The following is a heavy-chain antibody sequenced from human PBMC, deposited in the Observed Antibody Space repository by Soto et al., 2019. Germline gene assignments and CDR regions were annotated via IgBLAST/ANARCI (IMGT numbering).Heavy chain of an antibody. CDR3: ARQGITMIEGNYYYGMDV. CDR1: GYSFTSYW. D-gene: IGHD3-22*01. J-gene: IGHJ6*02. CDR2: IYPGDSDT. V-gene: IGHV5-51*01. Sequence: GESLKISCKGSGYSFTSYWIGWVRQMPGKGLEWMGIIYPGDSDTRYSPSFQGQVTISADKSISTAYLQWSSLKASDTAMYYCARQGITMIEGNYYYGMDVWGQGTTVTVSS.